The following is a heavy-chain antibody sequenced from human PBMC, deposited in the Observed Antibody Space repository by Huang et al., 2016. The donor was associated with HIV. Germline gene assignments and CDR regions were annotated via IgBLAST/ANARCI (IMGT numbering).Heavy chain of an antibody. Sequence: QVQLVQSGAEVKKPGASVKVSCKASGYAFTSYYMHWVRQAPGQGLEWMGIISPSDGSTSYAQKFQGRVTTTRDTSTNTVFMELSSLRSEDTAVYYCARDRDFYDSSGYWGFNYFDYWGQGTLVTVSS. CDR1: GYAFTSYY. CDR3: ARDRDFYDSSGYWGFNYFDY. V-gene: IGHV1-46*01. CDR2: ISPSDGST. D-gene: IGHD3-22*01. J-gene: IGHJ4*02.